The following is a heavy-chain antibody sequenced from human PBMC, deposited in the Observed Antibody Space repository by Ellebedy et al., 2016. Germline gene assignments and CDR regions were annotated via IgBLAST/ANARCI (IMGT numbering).Heavy chain of an antibody. D-gene: IGHD1-26*01. J-gene: IGHJ3*02. CDR1: GYTLTELS. CDR2: FDPEDGET. CDR3: ATPYRGSYGAFDI. V-gene: IGHV1-24*01. Sequence: ASVKVSCXVSGYTLTELSMHWVRQAPGKGLEWMGGFDPEDGETIYAQKFQGRVTMTEDTSTDTAYMELSSLRSEDTAVYYCATPYRGSYGAFDIWGQGTMVTVSS.